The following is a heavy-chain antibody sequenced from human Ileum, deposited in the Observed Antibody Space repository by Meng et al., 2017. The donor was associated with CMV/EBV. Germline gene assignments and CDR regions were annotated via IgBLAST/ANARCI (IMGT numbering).Heavy chain of an antibody. J-gene: IGHJ4*02. CDR1: GDSISTSNYY. V-gene: IGHV4-39*07. CDR3: ARDSSRLYNS. Sequence: SETLSLTCTVSGDSISTSNYYWGWIRQPPGKGLEWIGIIYYTGSTHYNPSLESRVSISVDTSKNQFFLKLSSVTAADTAVYFCARDSSRLYNSWGQGTLVTVSS. CDR2: IYYTGST. D-gene: IGHD1-20*01.